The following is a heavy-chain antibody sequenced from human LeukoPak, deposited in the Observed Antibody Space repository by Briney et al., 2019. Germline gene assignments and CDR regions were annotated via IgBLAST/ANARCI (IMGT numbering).Heavy chain of an antibody. Sequence: GGSWGFSGPAPGFTLGNSWMSWFRQAPGKGLEWVASIKQDGSGQYYVDSVKGRFTISKDNAKNSLYLQMNSLRAEDTAMYYCARGDSSSKIDYWGQGTLVTVSS. D-gene: IGHD6-6*01. CDR2: IKQDGSGQ. J-gene: IGHJ4*02. CDR1: GFTLGNSW. V-gene: IGHV3-7*01. CDR3: ARGDSSSKIDY.